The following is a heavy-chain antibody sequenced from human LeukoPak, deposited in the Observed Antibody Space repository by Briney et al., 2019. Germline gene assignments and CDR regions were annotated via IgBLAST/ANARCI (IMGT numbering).Heavy chain of an antibody. CDR2: IYTTGST. CDR1: GDSISIGSHF. D-gene: IGHD1-26*01. J-gene: IGHJ4*02. CDR3: AREGSGSHPGYY. V-gene: IGHV4-61*02. Sequence: PSQTLSLTCTVSGDSISIGSHFWRWIRQPAGKGLEWIGRIYTTGSTNYNPSLKSRVTISVDTSKNQFSLKLSSVTAADTAVYYCAREGSGSHPGYYWGQGTLVTVSS.